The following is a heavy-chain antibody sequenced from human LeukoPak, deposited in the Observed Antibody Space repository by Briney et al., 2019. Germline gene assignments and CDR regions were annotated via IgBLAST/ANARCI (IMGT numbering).Heavy chain of an antibody. CDR2: FDPEDGEA. V-gene: IGHV1-24*01. D-gene: IGHD2-15*01. CDR3: VTGDGLRVEGGMDV. Sequence: ASVKVSCKISESKITELCMHWVRQAPGKGLEWMGGFDPEDGEALYAQQFQGRVTMTEDTSTDTGYMEPSSLTSQDTAVYYCVTGDGLRVEGGMDVWGHGTTVTVSS. J-gene: IGHJ6*02. CDR1: ESKITELC.